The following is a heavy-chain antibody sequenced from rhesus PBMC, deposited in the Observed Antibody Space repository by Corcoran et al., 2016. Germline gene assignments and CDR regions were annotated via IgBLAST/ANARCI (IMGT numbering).Heavy chain of an antibody. Sequence: EVQLVETGGGLAKPGGSLRLSCAASGFTLIDYYMHGGRQASGKGLAWVRRISNGGGRRCYADSVKGRFTISRETAKNTLYFQMDSLRAGVTAVYYCARSGYYQNRFDVWGPGVLVTVSS. V-gene: IGHV3-59*01. D-gene: IGHD3-28*01. CDR3: ARSGYYQNRFDV. CDR2: ISNGGGRR. J-gene: IGHJ5-1*01. CDR1: GFTLIDYY.